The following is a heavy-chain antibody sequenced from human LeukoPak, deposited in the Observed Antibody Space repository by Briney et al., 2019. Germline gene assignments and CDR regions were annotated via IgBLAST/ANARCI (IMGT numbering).Heavy chain of an antibody. Sequence: GGSLRLSCAASGLTFSSYGMHWVCQAPGKGLEWVAVISYDGSNKYHADSVKGRFTISRDNSKNTLYLQMNSLRAEDTAVYYCAQARRVYYDFWSFDYWGLGTLVTVSS. CDR2: ISYDGSNK. J-gene: IGHJ4*02. V-gene: IGHV3-30*18. CDR1: GLTFSSYG. CDR3: AQARRVYYDFWSFDY. D-gene: IGHD3-3*01.